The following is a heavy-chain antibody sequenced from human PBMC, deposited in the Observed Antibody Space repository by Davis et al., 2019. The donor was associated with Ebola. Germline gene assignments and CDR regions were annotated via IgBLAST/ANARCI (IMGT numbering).Heavy chain of an antibody. J-gene: IGHJ4*02. V-gene: IGHV3-7*01. CDR2: IKQDGSEK. CDR1: GFTFGDYY. CDR3: ARDVTNFWSGYYVY. Sequence: GESLKISCAASGFTFGDYYMSWVRQAPGKGLEWVANIKQDGSEKYYVDSVKGRFTISRDNAKNSLYLQMNSLRAEDTAVYYCARDVTNFWSGYYVYWGQGTLVTVSS. D-gene: IGHD3-3*01.